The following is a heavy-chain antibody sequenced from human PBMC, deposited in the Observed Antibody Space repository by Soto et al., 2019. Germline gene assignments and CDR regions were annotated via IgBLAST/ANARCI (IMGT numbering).Heavy chain of an antibody. D-gene: IGHD3-9*01. CDR1: GFLFNTYW. CDR2: IKSDGSST. Sequence: EVQLVESGGGLVQPGGSLRLSCAASGFLFNTYWMFWVRQAPRKGLLWVSRIKSDGSSTNYADSVKGRFTISRDNAKNTPYLQMTGLRAEDTAVYYCAIGGGDYNYLDYWGQGILVTVSS. J-gene: IGHJ4*02. V-gene: IGHV3-74*01. CDR3: AIGGGDYNYLDY.